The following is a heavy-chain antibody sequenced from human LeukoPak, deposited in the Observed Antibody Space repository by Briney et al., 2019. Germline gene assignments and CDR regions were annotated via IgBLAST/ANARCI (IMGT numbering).Heavy chain of an antibody. J-gene: IGHJ4*02. CDR3: TTLHSWDTVVVISATPDY. CDR1: GFTFSTSA. D-gene: IGHD2-15*01. CDR2: INQVTSHI. V-gene: IGHV3-21*03. Sequence: GRSLRLSCAASGFTFSTSAMNWVRQAPGKGLEWVSSINQVTSHIYYAESVRGRFSISRDNAKNSLYLQMNSLKPEDTAVYYCTTLHSWDTVVVISATPDYWGQGTLVTVSS.